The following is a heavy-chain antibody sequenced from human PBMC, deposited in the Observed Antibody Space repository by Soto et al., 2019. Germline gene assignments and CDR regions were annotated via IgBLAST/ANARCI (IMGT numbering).Heavy chain of an antibody. D-gene: IGHD2-15*01. CDR1: GGTFSSYA. CDR2: IIPIFGTA. CDR3: AGPNIVVVVAATPGHYYGMDV. V-gene: IGHV1-69*01. J-gene: IGHJ6*02. Sequence: QVQLVQSGAEVKKPGSAVKVSCKASGGTFSSYAISWVRQAPGHGLEWMGGIIPIFGTANYAQKFQGRVTINADESTSTAYMELSSLRSEDTAVYYCAGPNIVVVVAATPGHYYGMDVWGQGTTVTVSS.